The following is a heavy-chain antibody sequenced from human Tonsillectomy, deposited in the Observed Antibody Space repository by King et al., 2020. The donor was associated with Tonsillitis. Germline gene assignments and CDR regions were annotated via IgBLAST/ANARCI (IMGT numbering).Heavy chain of an antibody. J-gene: IGHJ4*02. CDR3: ASHGITIIRNFDS. CDR1: GGSISSSSYY. CDR2: IYYSGST. V-gene: IGHV4-39*07. Sequence: QLQESGPGLVKPSETLSLTCTVSGGSISSSSYYWGWIRQPPGKGLEWIGSIYYSGSTYYNPSLKSRVTITVDTSKNQFSLKLISVTAADTAVYYCASHGITIIRNFDSWGQGTLVTVSS. D-gene: IGHD3-10*01.